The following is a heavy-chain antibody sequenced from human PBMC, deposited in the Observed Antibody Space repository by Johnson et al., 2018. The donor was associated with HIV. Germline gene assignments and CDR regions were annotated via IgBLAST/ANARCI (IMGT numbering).Heavy chain of an antibody. Sequence: VQLVESGGGLVQPGGSLRLSCAASGFTFSSYAMSWVRQAPGKGLEWVAGIKYDGSGKFCVDSVKGRFTISRDNAKDSLFLQMNSLRAEDTAVYYCARPIARGASDIWGQGTMVIVSS. CDR2: IKYDGSGK. CDR1: GFTFSSYA. V-gene: IGHV3-7*03. CDR3: ARPIARGASDI. J-gene: IGHJ3*02. D-gene: IGHD3-10*01.